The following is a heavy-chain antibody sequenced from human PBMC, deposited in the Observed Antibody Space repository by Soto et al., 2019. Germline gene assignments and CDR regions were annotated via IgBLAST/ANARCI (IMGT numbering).Heavy chain of an antibody. D-gene: IGHD3-22*01. V-gene: IGHV1-69*13. Sequence: SVKVSCKASGGTFSSYAISWVRQAPGQGLEWMGGIIPIFGTANYTQKFQGRVTITADESTSTAYMELSSLRSEDTAVYYCARAGLLRAYYYGMDVWGQGTTVTVSS. J-gene: IGHJ6*02. CDR1: GGTFSSYA. CDR3: ARAGLLRAYYYGMDV. CDR2: IIPIFGTA.